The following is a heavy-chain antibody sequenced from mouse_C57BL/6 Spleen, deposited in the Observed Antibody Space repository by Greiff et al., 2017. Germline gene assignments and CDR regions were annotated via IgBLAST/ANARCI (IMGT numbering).Heavy chain of an antibody. CDR1: GYAFSSSW. D-gene: IGHD1-1*01. J-gene: IGHJ3*01. V-gene: IGHV1-82*01. CDR2: IYPGDGDT. Sequence: QVQLKQSGPELVKPGASVKISCKASGYAFSSSWMNWVKQRPGKGLEWIGRIYPGDGDTNYNGKFKGKATLTADKSSSTAYMQLSSLTSEDSAVYFCASHYYYGSSYLFAYWGQGTLVTVSA. CDR3: ASHYYYGSSYLFAY.